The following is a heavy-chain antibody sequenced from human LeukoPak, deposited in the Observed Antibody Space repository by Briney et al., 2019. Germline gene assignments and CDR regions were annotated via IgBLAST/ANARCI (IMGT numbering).Heavy chain of an antibody. V-gene: IGHV4-34*01. CDR1: GGSFSGYY. CDR2: INHSGST. Sequence: PSETLSLTCAVYGGSFSGYYWSWIRQPPGKGLEWIGEINHSGSTNYNPSLKSRVTISVDTSKNQFSLKLSSVTAADTAVYYCAKGSIFSIAAAGHFDYWGQGTLVTVSS. CDR3: AKGSIFSIAAAGHFDY. J-gene: IGHJ4*02. D-gene: IGHD6-13*01.